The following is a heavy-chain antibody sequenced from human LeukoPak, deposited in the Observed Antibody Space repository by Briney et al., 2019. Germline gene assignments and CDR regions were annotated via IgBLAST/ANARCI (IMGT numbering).Heavy chain of an antibody. CDR1: GGSISSYY. Sequence: SETLSLTCIVSGGSISSYYWSWIRQPPGKGLEWIGYIYYSGSTNYNPSLKSRVTISVDTSKNQFSLKLSSVTAADTAVYYCARGHSSSWYYYYGMDVWGQGTTVTVSS. J-gene: IGHJ6*02. CDR3: ARGHSSSWYYYYGMDV. D-gene: IGHD6-13*01. V-gene: IGHV4-59*12. CDR2: IYYSGST.